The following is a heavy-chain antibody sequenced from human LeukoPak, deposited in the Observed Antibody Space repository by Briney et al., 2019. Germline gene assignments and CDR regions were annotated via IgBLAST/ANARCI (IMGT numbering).Heavy chain of an antibody. CDR1: GGSISSYY. Sequence: SETLSLTCTVSGGSISSYYWSWIRQPPGKGLEWIGFIHYSGGTNYNPSLESRVTISVDTSKNQFSLNLSSVTAADTAVYYCAQGYRYGRFDYWGQGTLVTVSS. J-gene: IGHJ4*02. D-gene: IGHD5-18*01. CDR2: IHYSGGT. CDR3: AQGYRYGRFDY. V-gene: IGHV4-59*03.